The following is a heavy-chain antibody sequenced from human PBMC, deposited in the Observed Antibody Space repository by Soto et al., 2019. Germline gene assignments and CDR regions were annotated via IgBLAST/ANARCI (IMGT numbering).Heavy chain of an antibody. CDR3: ARDSDVVVAQTVENWFDP. CDR1: GYTYTSYG. V-gene: IGHV1-18*01. J-gene: IGHJ5*02. Sequence: ASVKASCKASGYTYTSYGISWVRQAPGQGHEWMGWISAYNGNTNYAQKLQGRVTMTTDTSTSTAYMELRSLRSDDTAVYYCARDSDVVVAQTVENWFDPWGQGTLVTVSS. CDR2: ISAYNGNT. D-gene: IGHD2-2*01.